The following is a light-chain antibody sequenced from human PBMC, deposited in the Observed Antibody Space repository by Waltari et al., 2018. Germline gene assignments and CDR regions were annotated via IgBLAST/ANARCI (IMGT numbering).Light chain of an antibody. CDR2: GAS. CDR1: QSFGSN. Sequence: EIVMTQSPATLSVSPGERATLSCRASQSFGSNLAWFQQKPGQAPRLLIYGASTRASGIPARFSGSGSGTEFILTISSLQSEDFALYYCHQYNYWPLTFGQGTKVEIK. CDR3: HQYNYWPLT. J-gene: IGKJ1*01. V-gene: IGKV3-15*01.